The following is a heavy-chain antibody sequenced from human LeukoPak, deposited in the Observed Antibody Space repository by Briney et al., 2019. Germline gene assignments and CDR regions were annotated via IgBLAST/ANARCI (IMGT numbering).Heavy chain of an antibody. CDR3: ARVRGYRSGGSCPKYYFDY. V-gene: IGHV5-51*01. Sequence: GESLKISCKGSGYSFTSYWIGWVRQMPGKGLEWMGIIYPGDSDTRYSPSFQGQVTISADKSISTAYLQWSSLKASDTAMYYCARVRGYRSGGSCPKYYFDYWGQGTLDTVSS. CDR1: GYSFTSYW. J-gene: IGHJ4*02. CDR2: IYPGDSDT. D-gene: IGHD2-15*01.